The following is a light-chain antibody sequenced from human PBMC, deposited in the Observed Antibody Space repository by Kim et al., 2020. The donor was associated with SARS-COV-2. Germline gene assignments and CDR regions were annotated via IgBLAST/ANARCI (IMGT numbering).Light chain of an antibody. J-gene: IGKJ2*01. CDR1: QSVNQF. CDR2: AAA. Sequence: SASVGDRVSITCRASQSVNQFLNWYQQEAGKAPKLLIYAAATLQSGVPTRFSGSGSETEFTLTISSLQAEDFATYYCQQSYSTPYTFGQGTKLEIK. CDR3: QQSYSTPYT. V-gene: IGKV1-39*01.